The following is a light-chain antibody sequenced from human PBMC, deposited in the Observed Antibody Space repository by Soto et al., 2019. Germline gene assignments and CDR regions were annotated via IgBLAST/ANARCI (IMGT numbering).Light chain of an antibody. CDR2: EGS. CDR1: SSDVGNYNL. J-gene: IGLJ3*02. Sequence: QSALTQPASVSGSPGQLITISCTGASSDVGNYNLVSWYQQHPREAPKLIIYEGSRRPSGFSNRFSGSKSGNTASLTISGLQAEDEADYYCCSYAGGSTWVFGGGTKVTVL. CDR3: CSYAGGSTWV. V-gene: IGLV2-23*01.